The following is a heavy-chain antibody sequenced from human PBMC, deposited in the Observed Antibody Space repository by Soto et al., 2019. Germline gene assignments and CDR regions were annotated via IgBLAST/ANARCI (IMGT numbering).Heavy chain of an antibody. CDR3: AKGTDGYCSGGSCYSRDEYFQH. Sequence: GGSLRLSCAASGFTFSSYAMSWVRQAPGKGLEWVSAISGSGGSTYYADSVKGRFTISRDNSKNTLYLQMNILRAEDTAVYYCAKGTDGYCSGGSCYSRDEYFQHWGQGTLVTVSS. D-gene: IGHD2-15*01. V-gene: IGHV3-23*01. CDR1: GFTFSSYA. CDR2: ISGSGGST. J-gene: IGHJ1*01.